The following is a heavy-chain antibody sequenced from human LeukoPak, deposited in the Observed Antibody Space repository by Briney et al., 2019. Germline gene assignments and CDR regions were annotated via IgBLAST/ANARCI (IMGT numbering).Heavy chain of an antibody. Sequence: SETLSLTCTVSGGSISSGGYYRSWIRQHPGKGLEWIGYIYYSGSNYYNPCLKSRVTISVDTSKNQFSLKLSSVTAADTAVYYCARSYYDSSGHFDYWGQGTLVTVSS. CDR3: ARSYYDSSGHFDY. CDR2: IYYSGSN. D-gene: IGHD3-22*01. V-gene: IGHV4-31*03. J-gene: IGHJ4*02. CDR1: GGSISSGGYY.